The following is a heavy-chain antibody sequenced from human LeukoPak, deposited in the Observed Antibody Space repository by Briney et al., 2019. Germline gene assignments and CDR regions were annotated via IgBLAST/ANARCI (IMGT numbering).Heavy chain of an antibody. CDR1: GYTFTDFG. V-gene: IGHV1-2*06. CDR3: ARDAGYCSGGSCSGYYYYMDV. D-gene: IGHD2-15*01. CDR2: INPNSGGT. J-gene: IGHJ6*03. Sequence: ASVTVSCKASGYTFTDFGISWVRQAPGQGLEWMGRINPNSGGTNYAQKFQGRVTMTRDTSISTAYMELSRLRSDDTAVYYCARDAGYCSGGSCSGYYYYMDVWGKGTTVTVSS.